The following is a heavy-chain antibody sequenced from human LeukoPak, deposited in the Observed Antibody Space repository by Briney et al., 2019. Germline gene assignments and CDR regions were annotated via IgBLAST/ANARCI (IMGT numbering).Heavy chain of an antibody. CDR3: ARFRVRDSSGDTGSR. CDR1: GYTFTSYG. CDR2: ISAYNGNT. J-gene: IGHJ4*02. Sequence: GASVKVSCKASGYTFTSYGISWVRQAPGQGLEWMGWISAYNGNTNYAQKLQGRVTMTTDTSKSTAHTEVRSLRSDDTAVYYCARFRVRDSSGDTGSRWGQGTLVTVSS. D-gene: IGHD3-22*01. V-gene: IGHV1-18*01.